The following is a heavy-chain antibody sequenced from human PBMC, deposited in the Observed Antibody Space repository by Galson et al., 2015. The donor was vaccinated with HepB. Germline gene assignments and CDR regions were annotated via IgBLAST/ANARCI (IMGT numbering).Heavy chain of an antibody. CDR1: GFTVSSNY. Sequence: SLRLSCAASGFTVSSNYMSWVRQAPGKGLQWVSGISGNAVNTYYTDSVKGRFTVSRDNSKNTLYLQMNSLRAEDTAIYYCAKESRGYNYGIFDHWGQGTLITVSS. V-gene: IGHV3-23*01. CDR3: AKESRGYNYGIFDH. J-gene: IGHJ4*02. D-gene: IGHD5-12*01. CDR2: ISGNAVNT.